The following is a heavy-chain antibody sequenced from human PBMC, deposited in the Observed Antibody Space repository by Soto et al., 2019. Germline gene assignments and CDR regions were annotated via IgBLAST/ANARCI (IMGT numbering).Heavy chain of an antibody. V-gene: IGHV3-23*01. CDR1: GFTFSSYA. Sequence: GGSLRLSFAASGFTFSSYAMSWVRQAPGKGLEWVSAISGSGGSTYYADSVKGRFTISRDNSKNTLYLQMNSLRAEDTAVYYCAKDLGFYYYYGMDVWGQGTTVTVSS. J-gene: IGHJ6*02. CDR3: AKDLGFYYYYGMDV. D-gene: IGHD1-26*01. CDR2: ISGSGGST.